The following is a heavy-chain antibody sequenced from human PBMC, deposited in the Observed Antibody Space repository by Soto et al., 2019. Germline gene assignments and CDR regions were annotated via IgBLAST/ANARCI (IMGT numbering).Heavy chain of an antibody. D-gene: IGHD1-1*01. Sequence: KTSEPLSLTYTVSDASISGFYWSWIRKCAGKGLEWIGGIYATGTTDYNPSLKSRVMMSVDTSKKQFSLKFRSVTGADTAVYYCVRDGTKTLRDWLDLLGQGISGNVSS. J-gene: IGHJ5*02. CDR3: VRDGTKTLRDWLDL. CDR2: IYATGTT. CDR1: DASISGFY. V-gene: IGHV4-4*07.